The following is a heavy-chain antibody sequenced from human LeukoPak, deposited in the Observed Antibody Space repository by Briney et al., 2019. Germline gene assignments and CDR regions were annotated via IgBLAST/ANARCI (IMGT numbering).Heavy chain of an antibody. V-gene: IGHV4-59*08. D-gene: IGHD1-26*01. CDR2: IDHRGNT. CDR1: GGSINNYY. Sequence: SETLSLTCTVSGGSINNYYWSWIRQPPGKGLEWIGYIDHRGNTNYNPSLKSRVTISVDTSKNQFSLKLSSVTAADTVVYYCARRGTLYYWGQGTLITVSS. J-gene: IGHJ4*02. CDR3: ARRGTLYY.